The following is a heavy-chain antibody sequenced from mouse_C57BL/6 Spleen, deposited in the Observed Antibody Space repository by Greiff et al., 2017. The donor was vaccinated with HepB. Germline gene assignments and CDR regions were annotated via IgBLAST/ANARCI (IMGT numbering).Heavy chain of an antibody. CDR1: GYTFTDYN. CDR2: INPNNGGT. V-gene: IGHV1-18*01. Sequence: EVQLQQSGPELVKPGASVKIPCKASGYTFTDYNMDWVKQSHGKSLEWIGDINPNNGGTIYNQKFKGKATLTVDKSYSTAYMELRSLTSEDTAVYYCARRLLRFRDYAMDYWGQGTSVTVSS. J-gene: IGHJ4*01. CDR3: ARRLLRFRDYAMDY. D-gene: IGHD1-1*01.